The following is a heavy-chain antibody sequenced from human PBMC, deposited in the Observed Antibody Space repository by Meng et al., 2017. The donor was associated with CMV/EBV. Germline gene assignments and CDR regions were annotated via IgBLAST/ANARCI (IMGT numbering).Heavy chain of an antibody. CDR1: GFTFSSYW. V-gene: IGHV3-74*01. J-gene: IGHJ5*02. D-gene: IGHD3-3*01. Sequence: GGSLRLSCAASGFTFSSYWVHWVRQAPGKGLVWVSRINSDGSSTSYADSVKGRFTISRDNAKNTLYLQMNSLRAEDTAVYYCARAPNPSYYDFWSGYYINWFDPWGQGTLVTVSS. CDR3: ARAPNPSYYDFWSGYYINWFDP. CDR2: INSDGSST.